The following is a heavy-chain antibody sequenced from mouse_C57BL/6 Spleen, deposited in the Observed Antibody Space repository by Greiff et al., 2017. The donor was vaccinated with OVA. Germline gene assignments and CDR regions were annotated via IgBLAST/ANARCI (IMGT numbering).Heavy chain of an antibody. CDR2: ISSGSSTI. CDR1: GFTFSDYG. V-gene: IGHV5-17*01. CDR3: ASLYYYGSSPDY. D-gene: IGHD1-1*01. J-gene: IGHJ2*01. Sequence: EVKLVESGGGLVKPGGSLTLSCAASGFTFSDYGMHWVRQAPEKGLEWVAYISSGSSTIYYADTVKGRFTISRDNAKNTLFLQMTSLRSEDTAMYYCASLYYYGSSPDYWGQGTTLTVSS.